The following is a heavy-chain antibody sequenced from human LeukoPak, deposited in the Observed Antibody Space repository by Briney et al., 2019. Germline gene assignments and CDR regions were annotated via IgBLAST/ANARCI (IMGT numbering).Heavy chain of an antibody. Sequence: ASVKVSCKASGYTFTSYGISWVRQAPGQGLEWMGWISAYNGNTNYAQKLQGRVTMTTDTSTSTAYMELRSLRSDDTAVYYCASTELYYDSSGYPPIDFDYWGQGTLVTVSS. V-gene: IGHV1-18*01. J-gene: IGHJ4*02. CDR3: ASTELYYDSSGYPPIDFDY. CDR2: ISAYNGNT. D-gene: IGHD3-22*01. CDR1: GYTFTSYG.